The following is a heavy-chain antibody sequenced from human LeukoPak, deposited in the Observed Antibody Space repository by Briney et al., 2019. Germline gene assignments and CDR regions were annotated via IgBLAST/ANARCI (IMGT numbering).Heavy chain of an antibody. V-gene: IGHV3-48*03. Sequence: PGGSLRLSCAASGFTFSSYEMNWVRQAPGKGLEWVFSLSTTSIYYADSVKGRFTISRDNAKNSLYLQMNSLRAEDTAVYYCAREPTYSSSWHTTCDYWGQGTLVTVSS. D-gene: IGHD6-13*01. J-gene: IGHJ4*02. CDR1: GFTFSSYE. CDR2: SLSTTSI. CDR3: AREPTYSSSWHTTCDY.